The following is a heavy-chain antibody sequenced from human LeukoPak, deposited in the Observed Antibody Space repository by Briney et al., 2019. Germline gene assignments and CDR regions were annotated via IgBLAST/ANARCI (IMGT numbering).Heavy chain of an antibody. Sequence: PGGSLRLSCAASGFTFSSYGMSWVRQAPGKGLEWVSAISGSGGSTYYADSVQGRFTISRDNSKNTLYLQMNSLRAEDTAVYYCAKDQKASFYDRSGYYWDAFDIWGQGTMVTVSS. CDR2: ISGSGGST. CDR1: GFTFSSYG. D-gene: IGHD3-22*01. CDR3: AKDQKASFYDRSGYYWDAFDI. V-gene: IGHV3-23*01. J-gene: IGHJ3*02.